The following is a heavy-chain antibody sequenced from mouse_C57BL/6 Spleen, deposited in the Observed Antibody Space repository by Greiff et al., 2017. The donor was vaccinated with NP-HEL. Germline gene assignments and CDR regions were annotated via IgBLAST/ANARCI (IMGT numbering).Heavy chain of an antibody. CDR2: INPSTGGT. V-gene: IGHV1-53*01. Sequence: QVQLQQPGTELVKPGASVKLSCKASGYTFTSYWMHWVKQRPGQGLEWIGNINPSTGGTTYNEKFKSKATLTVDKSSSTAYMQLSSLTSEDSAVYYCARSYTTVPHYFDYWGQGTTLTVSS. CDR3: ARSYTTVPHYFDY. D-gene: IGHD1-1*01. CDR1: GYTFTSYW. J-gene: IGHJ2*01.